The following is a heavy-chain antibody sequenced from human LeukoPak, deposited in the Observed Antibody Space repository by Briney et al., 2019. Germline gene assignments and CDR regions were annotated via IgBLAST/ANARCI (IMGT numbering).Heavy chain of an antibody. Sequence: SETLSLTCTVSGGSISSGGYYWSWIRQHPGKGLEWIGYIYYSGSTYYNPSLKSRVTISVDTSKNQFSLKLSSVTAADTAVYYCARAISYGANFDYWGQGTLVTVSS. CDR1: GGSISSGGYY. CDR2: IYYSGST. V-gene: IGHV4-31*03. D-gene: IGHD5-18*01. J-gene: IGHJ4*02. CDR3: ARAISYGANFDY.